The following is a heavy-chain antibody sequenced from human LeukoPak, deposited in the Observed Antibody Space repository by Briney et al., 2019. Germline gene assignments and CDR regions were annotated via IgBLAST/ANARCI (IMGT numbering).Heavy chain of an antibody. CDR3: ARHGGYYFDY. CDR1: GVSFSGYY. Sequence: SETLSLTCGVYGVSFSGYYWSWIRQPPGKGLEWIGQIRHTGSTSYHPSLRSRVTISGDTSKNQFSLKLSSVTAADTAVYYCARHGGYYFDYWGQGTLVTVSS. J-gene: IGHJ4*02. V-gene: IGHV4-34*01. D-gene: IGHD3-16*01. CDR2: IRHTGST.